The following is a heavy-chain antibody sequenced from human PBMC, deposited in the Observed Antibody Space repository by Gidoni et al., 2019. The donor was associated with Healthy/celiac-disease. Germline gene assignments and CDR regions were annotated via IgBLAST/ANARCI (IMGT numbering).Heavy chain of an antibody. J-gene: IGHJ4*02. CDR3: ARHKADSGSYYFDY. CDR1: GFTFSSYW. CDR2: IKQDGSEK. V-gene: IGHV3-7*03. D-gene: IGHD1-26*01. Sequence: EVQLVESGGGLVQPGGSLRLSCAASGFTFSSYWMSWVRQAPGKGLEWVANIKQDGSEKYYVDSVKGRFTISRDNAKNSLYLQMNSLRAEDTAVYYCARHKADSGSYYFDYWGQGTLVTVSS.